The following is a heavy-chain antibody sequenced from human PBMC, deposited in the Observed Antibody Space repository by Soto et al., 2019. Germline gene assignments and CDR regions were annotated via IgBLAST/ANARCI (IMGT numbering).Heavy chain of an antibody. V-gene: IGHV3-30*18. CDR2: ISYDGSNK. CDR1: GFTFSSYG. Sequence: QVQLVESGGGVVQPGRSLRLSCAASGFTFSSYGMHWVRQAPGKGLEWVAVISYDGSNKYYADSVKGRFTISRDNSKNQLYLQMNSLRAEDTAVYYCAKDVLRFLEWLAFYGMDVWGQGTTVTVSS. D-gene: IGHD3-3*01. J-gene: IGHJ6*02. CDR3: AKDVLRFLEWLAFYGMDV.